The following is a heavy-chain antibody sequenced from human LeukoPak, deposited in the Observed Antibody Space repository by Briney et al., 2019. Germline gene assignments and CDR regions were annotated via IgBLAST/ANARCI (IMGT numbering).Heavy chain of an antibody. Sequence: PGGSLRLSCAASGFTFSTYAMSWVRQAPGKGLEWVSGISGSGGSTYYADSVKGRLTISRDNSKNTLYLQMNNLRAEDTAVYYCARNYCDYWGQGTLVTVSS. CDR3: ARNYCDY. V-gene: IGHV3-23*01. CDR2: ISGSGGST. J-gene: IGHJ4*02. CDR1: GFTFSTYA.